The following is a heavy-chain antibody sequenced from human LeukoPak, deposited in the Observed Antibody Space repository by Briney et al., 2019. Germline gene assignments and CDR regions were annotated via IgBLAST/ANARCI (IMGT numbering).Heavy chain of an antibody. CDR3: AKGSSSSPPYYFDY. V-gene: IGHV3-30*18. D-gene: IGHD6-13*01. CDR2: ISYDGSNK. J-gene: IGHJ4*02. Sequence: GGSLRLSCAASGFTFSSYGMHWVRQAPGKGLEWVAVISYDGSNKYYADSVKGRFTISRDNSKNTLYLQMNSLRAEDTAVYYCAKGSSSSPPYYFDYWGQGTLSPSPQ. CDR1: GFTFSSYG.